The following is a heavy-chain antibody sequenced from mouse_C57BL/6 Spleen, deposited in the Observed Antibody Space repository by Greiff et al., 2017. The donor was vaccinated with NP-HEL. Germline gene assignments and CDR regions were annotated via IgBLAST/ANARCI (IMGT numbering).Heavy chain of an antibody. CDR1: GFTFSSYA. V-gene: IGHV5S21*01. CDR3: ASMVTRGCAY. J-gene: IGHJ3*01. CDR2: ISSGGDYI. D-gene: IGHD2-2*01. Sequence: EVQGVESGEGLVKPGGSLKISCAASGFTFSSYAMYWVRQTPEKRLEWVAYISSGGDYIYYADTVKGRFTISRDNARNTLYLQMRSLKSEDTAMYYCASMVTRGCAYWGQGTLVTVSA.